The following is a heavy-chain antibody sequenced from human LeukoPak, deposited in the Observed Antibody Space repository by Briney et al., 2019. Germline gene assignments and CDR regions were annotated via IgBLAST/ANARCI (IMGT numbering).Heavy chain of an antibody. J-gene: IGHJ4*02. Sequence: PGGSLRLSCAASGFTFSSYWMHWVRQAPGEGLVWVSRINGDGSYTNYADSVKGQFTISRDNARNTLYLQMSSLRAEDTAVYFCARVGYSSGWSHFDSWGQGTLVTVSS. D-gene: IGHD6-19*01. CDR1: GFTFSSYW. CDR3: ARVGYSSGWSHFDS. CDR2: INGDGSYT. V-gene: IGHV3-74*01.